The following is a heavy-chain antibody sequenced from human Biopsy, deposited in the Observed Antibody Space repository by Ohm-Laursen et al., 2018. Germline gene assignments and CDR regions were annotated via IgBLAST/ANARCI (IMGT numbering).Heavy chain of an antibody. CDR2: IDTINGGT. J-gene: IGHJ4*02. D-gene: IGHD3-10*01. Sequence: ASVKVSCKTSGYTFTDYFVHWVRQAPGQGLEWMGWIDTINGGTRSAQKFQGRVTMTRDTSISTAYMELSRLRSDDPAVYYCARDPRYGYGSYFDYWGQGTLVAVSS. V-gene: IGHV1-2*02. CDR1: GYTFTDYF. CDR3: ARDPRYGYGSYFDY.